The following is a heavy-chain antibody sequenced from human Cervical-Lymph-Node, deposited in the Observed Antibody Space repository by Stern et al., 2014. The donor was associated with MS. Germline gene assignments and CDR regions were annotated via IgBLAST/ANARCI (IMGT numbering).Heavy chain of an antibody. Sequence: QMQLVQSGAEVKKPGASVKVSCKASGYTFTSYGISWVRQAPGQGLEWLGCISAYNGNTNYAQKLQGRVTITTDTSTSTAYMELRSLRYDDTAVYYCARGLLGSENAFDIWGQGTMVTVSS. CDR2: ISAYNGNT. V-gene: IGHV1-18*01. J-gene: IGHJ3*02. CDR3: ARGLLGSENAFDI. CDR1: GYTFTSYG. D-gene: IGHD2-15*01.